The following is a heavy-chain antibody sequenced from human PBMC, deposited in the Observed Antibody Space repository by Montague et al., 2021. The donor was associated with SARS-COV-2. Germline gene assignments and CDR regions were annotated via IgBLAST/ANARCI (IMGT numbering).Heavy chain of an antibody. V-gene: IGHV4-59*01. CDR3: ARVALVRGDRDYYLDT. CDR1: GGSTSTFF. CDR2: ISNGGDT. J-gene: IGHJ4*02. Sequence: SETLSLTCTVSGGSTSTFFWSWIRQPPGKGLDYIGYISNGGDTFYKPALKSRVTISKDTSRTQLSLRLTSVTPADTAVYYCARVALVRGDRDYYLDTWGQGALVTVSS. D-gene: IGHD3-10*01.